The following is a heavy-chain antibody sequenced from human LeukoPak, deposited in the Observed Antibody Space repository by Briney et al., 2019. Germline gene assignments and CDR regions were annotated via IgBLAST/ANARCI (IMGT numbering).Heavy chain of an antibody. CDR3: GGVVVPLNWFDP. D-gene: IGHD3-22*01. CDR2: IYTSGST. J-gene: IGHJ5*02. CDR1: GGSISSGSYY. V-gene: IGHV4-61*02. Sequence: SQTLSLTCTVSGGSISSGSYYWSWTRQPAGKGLEWIGRIYTSGSTYYNPSLKSRVTISVDTSKNQFSLKLSSVTAADTAVYYCGGVVVPLNWFDPWGQGTLVTVSS.